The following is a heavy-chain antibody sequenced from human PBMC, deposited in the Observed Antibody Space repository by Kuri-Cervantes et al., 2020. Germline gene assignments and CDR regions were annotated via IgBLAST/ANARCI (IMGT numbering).Heavy chain of an antibody. J-gene: IGHJ4*02. Sequence: ASVKVSCKASGYTFTSYGISWVRQAPGQGLEWMGWISAYNGNTNYAQKLQGRVTMTTDTSTSTAYMELRSLRSDDTAVYYCALDGPAGIAVAGTLRQFDYRGQGTLVTVSS. V-gene: IGHV1-18*01. CDR2: ISAYNGNT. D-gene: IGHD6-19*01. CDR1: GYTFTSYG. CDR3: ALDGPAGIAVAGTLRQFDY.